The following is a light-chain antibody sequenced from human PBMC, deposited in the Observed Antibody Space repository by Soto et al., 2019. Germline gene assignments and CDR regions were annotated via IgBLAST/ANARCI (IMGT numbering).Light chain of an antibody. CDR3: QKSYSTPRT. Sequence: DIQMTQSPSSLSASVGDRVTITCRASQSISSYLNWYQQKPGKAPKLLIYAASSLQSGGPSRFSGSGAGTDFTLSISSLQPEDFATYYCQKSYSTPRTFGQGTKVDI. V-gene: IGKV1-39*01. J-gene: IGKJ1*01. CDR2: AAS. CDR1: QSISSY.